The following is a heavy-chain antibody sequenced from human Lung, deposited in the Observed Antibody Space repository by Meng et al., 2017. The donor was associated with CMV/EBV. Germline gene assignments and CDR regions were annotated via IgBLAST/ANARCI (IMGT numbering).Heavy chain of an antibody. CDR2: ISYDGSNK. CDR1: GFTFSSYA. CDR3: ARDDGSS. Sequence: QVQLVGSGGGVVQPGRSLRLSFAASGFTFSSYAMHWVRQAPGKGLEWVAVISYDGSNKYYADSVKGRFTISRDNSKNTLYLQMNSLRAEDTAVYYCARDDGSSWGQGTLVTVSS. D-gene: IGHD2-15*01. J-gene: IGHJ5*02. V-gene: IGHV3-30-3*01.